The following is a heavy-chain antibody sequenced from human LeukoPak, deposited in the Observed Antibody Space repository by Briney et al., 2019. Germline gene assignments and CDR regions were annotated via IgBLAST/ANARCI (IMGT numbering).Heavy chain of an antibody. CDR1: GGSFSGYY. CDR2: INHSGST. CDR3: YGRRGLFDY. Sequence: SETLSLTCAVYGGSFSGYYWSWIRQPPGKGLEWIGEINHSGSTNYNPSLKSRVTISVDTSKNQLSLKLSSVTAADTAVYYCYGRRGLFDYWGQGTLVTVSS. D-gene: IGHD4-17*01. V-gene: IGHV4-34*01. J-gene: IGHJ4*02.